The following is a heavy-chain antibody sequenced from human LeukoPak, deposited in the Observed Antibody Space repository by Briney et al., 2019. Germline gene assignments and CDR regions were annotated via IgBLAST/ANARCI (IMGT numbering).Heavy chain of an antibody. Sequence: SGGSLRLSCVASGFTFSNYGMHWVRQAPGKGLEWVTVISYDGSDKYYADSVKGRFTISRDNSKNTLYLQMNSLRAEDTAVYYCARDIPLAVGDSSGYYGSDYYGMDVWGQGTTVTVSS. D-gene: IGHD3-22*01. CDR2: ISYDGSDK. J-gene: IGHJ6*02. V-gene: IGHV3-30*03. CDR1: GFTFSNYG. CDR3: ARDIPLAVGDSSGYYGSDYYGMDV.